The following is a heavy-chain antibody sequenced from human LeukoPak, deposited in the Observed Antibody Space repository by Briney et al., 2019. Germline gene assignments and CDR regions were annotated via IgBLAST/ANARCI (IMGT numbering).Heavy chain of an antibody. J-gene: IGHJ4*02. D-gene: IGHD3-22*01. CDR1: GYTFTSYY. V-gene: IGHV1-46*01. CDR3: ARVQAPTYYYDSSGYYLAY. Sequence: ASVKVSCKASGYTFTSYYMHWVRQAPGQGLEWMGIINPSGGSTSYAQKFQGRVTMTRDMSTSTVYMELSRLRSDDTAVYYCARVQAPTYYYDSSGYYLAYWGQGTLVTVSS. CDR2: INPSGGST.